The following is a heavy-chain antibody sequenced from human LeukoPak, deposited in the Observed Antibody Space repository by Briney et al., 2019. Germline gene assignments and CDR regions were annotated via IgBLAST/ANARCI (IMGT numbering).Heavy chain of an antibody. CDR3: AQGDIVGVGAFDI. CDR2: IYLDDGK. V-gene: IGHV2-5*02. D-gene: IGHD5-12*01. Sequence: SGPTLVNPTQTLTLTCTFSGFSLSTSGVGVGWIRHPPGKALEWLALIYLDDGKLYTTSLKTRLAITKDTSKNRVVFKRTNMDPVDTATYYCAQGDIVGVGAFDIWGQGTMVTVSS. CDR1: GFSLSTSGVG. J-gene: IGHJ3*02.